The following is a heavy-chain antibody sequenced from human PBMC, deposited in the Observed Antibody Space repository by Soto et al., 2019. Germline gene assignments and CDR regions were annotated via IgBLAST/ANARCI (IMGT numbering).Heavy chain of an antibody. V-gene: IGHV4-31*03. CDR3: AREPGSSGYPFDY. CDR1: GGSISSGGYY. CDR2: IYYSGST. D-gene: IGHD3-22*01. Sequence: SETLSLTCTVSGGSISSGGYYWSWIRQHPGKGLEWIGYIYYSGSTYYNPSLKSRVTISVDTSKNQFSLKLSSVTAADTAVYYCAREPGSSGYPFDYWGQGTLVTVSS. J-gene: IGHJ4*02.